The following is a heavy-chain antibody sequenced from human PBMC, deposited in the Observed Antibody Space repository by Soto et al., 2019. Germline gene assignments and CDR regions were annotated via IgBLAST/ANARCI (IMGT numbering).Heavy chain of an antibody. CDR2: TYYRSKWYY. D-gene: IGHD1-26*01. Sequence: SHTLSLTCAITGDSVSSNSAGWSWVRQSPSRGLEWLGRTYYRSKWYYEYAVSVRGRITINPDTSKNQYSLQLNSVTPEDTAVYFCARGEQYSGRIFDYWGQGTLVTV. CDR1: GDSVSSNSAG. J-gene: IGHJ4*01. CDR3: ARGEQYSGRIFDY. V-gene: IGHV6-1*01.